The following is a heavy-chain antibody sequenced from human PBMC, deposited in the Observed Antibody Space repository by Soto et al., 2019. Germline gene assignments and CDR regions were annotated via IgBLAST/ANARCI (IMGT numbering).Heavy chain of an antibody. V-gene: IGHV4-59*01. CDR2: IYYSGST. J-gene: IGHJ4*02. Sequence: QVQLQESGPGLVKPSETLSLTCTVSGGSISSYYWSWIRQPPGKGLEWIGYIYYSGSTNYNPSLKSRVTISVDTSESHCSLKLSSVTAADTAVYYCASRWGGTFDYWGQGTLVTVSS. D-gene: IGHD2-21*01. CDR3: ASRWGGTFDY. CDR1: GGSISSYY.